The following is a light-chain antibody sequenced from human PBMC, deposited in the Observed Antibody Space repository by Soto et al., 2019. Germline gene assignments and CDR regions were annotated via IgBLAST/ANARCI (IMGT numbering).Light chain of an antibody. CDR1: SSDVGGYNY. Sequence: QSALTQPASVSGSPGQSITISCTGTSSDVGGYNYVSWYQQHPGKAPKLMIYDVSNRPSGVSNRFSGSKSGNTASLTISGHQAEDEAYYYCSSDTSSSTVVFGGGTKLTVL. CDR2: DVS. CDR3: SSDTSSSTVV. V-gene: IGLV2-14*01. J-gene: IGLJ2*01.